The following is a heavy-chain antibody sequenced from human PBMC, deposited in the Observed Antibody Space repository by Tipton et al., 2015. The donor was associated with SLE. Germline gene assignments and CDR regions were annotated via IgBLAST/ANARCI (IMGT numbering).Heavy chain of an antibody. Sequence: SLRLSCAASRFTFSSYWMSWVRQAPGKGLEWVANIKQDGSDKYYVDSVEGRFTSSRDNAKNSLYLQMNSLRVEDTAVYYCARGSGFDSWGQGTLVTVSS. CDR2: IKQDGSDK. CDR3: ARGSGFDS. V-gene: IGHV3-7*01. J-gene: IGHJ4*02. CDR1: RFTFSSYW.